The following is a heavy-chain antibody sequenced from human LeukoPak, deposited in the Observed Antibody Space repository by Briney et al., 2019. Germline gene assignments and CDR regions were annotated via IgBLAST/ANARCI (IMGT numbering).Heavy chain of an antibody. CDR3: ARPSIFPRYFDY. CDR2: IDYTGNT. Sequence: PSETLSLTCTVSGGSISSSSYYWGWIRQTPGKGLEWIGGIDYTGNTSYNPSLKSRVTISVDTSKNQFSLKLSSVTAADTAVYYCARPSIFPRYFDYWGQGTLVTVSS. CDR1: GGSISSSSYY. J-gene: IGHJ4*02. V-gene: IGHV4-39*01. D-gene: IGHD3-3*01.